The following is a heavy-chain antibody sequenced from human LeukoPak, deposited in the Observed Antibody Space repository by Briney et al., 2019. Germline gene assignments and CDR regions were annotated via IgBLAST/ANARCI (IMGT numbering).Heavy chain of an antibody. CDR3: ARVIGSDTRDYYLGY. Sequence: PSETLSLTCAVYGGSFSDYYWSWIRQSPGKGLEWIGEIKSTGTTNWIGETKHSESTNYNPYLKSRVTISADTSKNQFSLKLTSVTAVDTAVYYCARVIGSDTRDYYLGYWGQGTLVTVYS. CDR1: GGSFSDYY. J-gene: IGHJ4*02. V-gene: IGHV4-34*01. D-gene: IGHD2-2*01. CDR2: TKHSEST.